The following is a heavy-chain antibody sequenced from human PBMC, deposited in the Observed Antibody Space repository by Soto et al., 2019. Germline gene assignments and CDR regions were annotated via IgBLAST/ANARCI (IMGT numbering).Heavy chain of an antibody. CDR2: IHESGSM. CDR3: ARGTDTWFFDL. CDR1: GGSISSGGYY. D-gene: IGHD3-9*01. J-gene: IGHJ2*01. Sequence: QVQLQESGPGLVKPSQTLSLTCTVSGGSISSGGYYWSWIRQHPGKGLEWIGYIHESGSMYYKASLKSRVTISIDTSKNQISLKLTSVTAADTAVYYCARGTDTWFFDLWGRGTLVTVSS. V-gene: IGHV4-31*03.